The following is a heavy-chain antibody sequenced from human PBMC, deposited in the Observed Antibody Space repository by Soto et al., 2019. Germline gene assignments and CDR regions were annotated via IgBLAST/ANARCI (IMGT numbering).Heavy chain of an antibody. CDR3: ARDHYYDSSGFNDY. CDR2: ISNDGSTE. CDR1: GFTFNNYA. V-gene: IGHV3-30-3*01. D-gene: IGHD3-22*01. Sequence: QVQLVESGGGVVQPGKSLRLSCAAAGFTFNNYAMHWVRQAPGKGLEWVAIISNDGSTEDYADSVKGRFSISRDNSENTLSLQMNSLKAEDTAVYYCARDHYYDSSGFNDYWGQGTLVNVSS. J-gene: IGHJ4*02.